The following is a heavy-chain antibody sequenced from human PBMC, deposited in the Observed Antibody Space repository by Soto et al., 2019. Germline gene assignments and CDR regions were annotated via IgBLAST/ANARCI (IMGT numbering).Heavy chain of an antibody. CDR2: ISYDGSNK. V-gene: IGHV3-30-3*01. Sequence: GGSLRLSCAASGFTFSSYAMHWVRQAPGKGLEWVAVISYDGSNKYYADSVKGRFTISRDNSKNTLYLQMNSLRSEDTAVYYCARVNDYYGSGSYLSYYYYGMDVWGQGTTVTVSS. D-gene: IGHD3-10*01. CDR3: ARVNDYYGSGSYLSYYYYGMDV. CDR1: GFTFSSYA. J-gene: IGHJ6*02.